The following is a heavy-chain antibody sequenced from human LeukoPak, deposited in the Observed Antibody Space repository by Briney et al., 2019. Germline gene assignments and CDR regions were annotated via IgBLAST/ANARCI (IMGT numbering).Heavy chain of an antibody. CDR3: ARAGDYSNLYYYYMDV. Sequence: SETLSLTCTVSGGSLSSSSYYWGWLRQPPGKGLEWLGSIYYSGSTYYNPSLKSRVTISVDTSKNQFSLKLSSVTAADTAVYYCARAGDYSNLYYYYMDVWGKGTTVTVSS. D-gene: IGHD4-11*01. CDR1: GGSLSSSSYY. J-gene: IGHJ6*03. V-gene: IGHV4-39*07. CDR2: IYYSGST.